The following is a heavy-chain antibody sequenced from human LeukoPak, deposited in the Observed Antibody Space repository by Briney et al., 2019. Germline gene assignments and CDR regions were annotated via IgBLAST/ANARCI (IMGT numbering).Heavy chain of an antibody. Sequence: GGPLRLSCAASGFTFSDYYMSWIRQAPGKGLEWVSYISSSGSTIYYADSVKGRFTISRDNVKKSPYLQMNSLRVEDTAVYYCASGVSASRYWGQGTLVTVPS. CDR1: GFTFSDYY. CDR3: ASGVSASRY. V-gene: IGHV3-11*04. J-gene: IGHJ4*02. CDR2: ISSSGSTI.